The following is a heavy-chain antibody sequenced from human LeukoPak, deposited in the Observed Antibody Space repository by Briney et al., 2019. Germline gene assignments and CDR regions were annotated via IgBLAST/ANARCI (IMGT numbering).Heavy chain of an antibody. V-gene: IGHV4-39*01. CDR3: ARPSNYGSGLGILD. J-gene: IGHJ4*02. CDR1: GGSITSYTYY. Sequence: SETLSLTCTVSGGSITSYTYYWGWIRQPQGKGLEWIGSMSYSGSSYYNPSLKSRVTISLDTSKNQFSLKLTSVTAADTAVYYCARPSNYGSGLGILDWGQGTLVIVSS. CDR2: MSYSGSS. D-gene: IGHD3-10*01.